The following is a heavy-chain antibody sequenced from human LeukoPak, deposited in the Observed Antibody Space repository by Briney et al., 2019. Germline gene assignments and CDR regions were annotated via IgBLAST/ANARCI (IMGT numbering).Heavy chain of an antibody. CDR2: IIPILGIA. J-gene: IGHJ4*02. CDR3: ARAEYSSSPFDY. Sequence: EASVKVSCKASGGTFSSYAIRWVRPAPGQGLEWMGRIIPILGIANYAQKFQGRVTITADKSTSTAYMELSSLRSEDTAVYYCARAEYSSSPFDYWGQGTLVTVSS. D-gene: IGHD6-6*01. CDR1: GGTFSSYA. V-gene: IGHV1-69*04.